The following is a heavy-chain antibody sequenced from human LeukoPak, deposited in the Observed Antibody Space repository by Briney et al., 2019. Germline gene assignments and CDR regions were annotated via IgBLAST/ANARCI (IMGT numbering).Heavy chain of an antibody. J-gene: IGHJ4*02. CDR2: FNPNSVGA. CDR1: GYTFTYYY. CDR3: AREAPGSGNLEF. D-gene: IGHD3-10*01. V-gene: IGHV1-2*02. Sequence: ASVKVSSKTFGYTFTYYYLHWVRPAPGQGLEWMGWFNPNSVGANSAQKFQGRVTMTSDTSITTAYMELTSLRSDDTAVYYCAREAPGSGNLEFWGQGTLVTVSS.